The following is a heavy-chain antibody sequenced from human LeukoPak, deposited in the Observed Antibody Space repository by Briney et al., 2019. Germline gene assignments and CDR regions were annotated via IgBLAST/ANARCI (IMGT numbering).Heavy chain of an antibody. V-gene: IGHV3-23*01. D-gene: IGHD6-13*01. J-gene: IGHJ4*02. CDR1: GFTFSSYA. CDR3: AKKTGYSSSWYYFDY. Sequence: GGSLRLSCAASGFTFSSYAMSWVRQAPGKGLEWVSAISGSGGSTHYADSVKGRFTISRDNSKNTLYLQMNSLRAEDTAVYYCAKKTGYSSSWYYFDYWGQGTLVTVSS. CDR2: ISGSGGST.